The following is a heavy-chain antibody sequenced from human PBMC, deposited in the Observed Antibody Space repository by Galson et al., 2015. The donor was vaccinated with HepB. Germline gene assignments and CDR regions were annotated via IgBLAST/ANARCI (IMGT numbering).Heavy chain of an antibody. D-gene: IGHD3-22*01. CDR2: INADNGNT. Sequence: SVKVSCKASGYTFINYNMHWVRQAPGQRLEWMGLINADNGNTEYSQKFQGRVTITSDTSASTVYMELSSLRYEDTAVYYCVRAEEGYYDHSGYYWGQGSLVTVYS. J-gene: IGHJ4*02. CDR1: GYTFINYN. V-gene: IGHV1-3*01. CDR3: VRAEEGYYDHSGYY.